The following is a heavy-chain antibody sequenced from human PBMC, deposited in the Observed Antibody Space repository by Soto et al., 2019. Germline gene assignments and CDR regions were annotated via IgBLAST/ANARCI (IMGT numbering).Heavy chain of an antibody. J-gene: IGHJ4*02. D-gene: IGHD3-3*01. Sequence: GGSLRLSYAASGFTFSSYSMNWVRQAPGKGLEWVSSISSSSSYIYYADSVKGRFTISRDNAKNSLYLQMNSLRAEDTAVYYCARDRYDFWSGSPLDYWGQGTLVTVSS. CDR3: ARDRYDFWSGSPLDY. V-gene: IGHV3-21*01. CDR2: ISSSSSYI. CDR1: GFTFSSYS.